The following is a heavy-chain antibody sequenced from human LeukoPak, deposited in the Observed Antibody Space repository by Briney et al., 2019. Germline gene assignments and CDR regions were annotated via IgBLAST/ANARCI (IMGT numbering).Heavy chain of an antibody. CDR2: IYYSGST. CDR3: ARADEDAFDI. V-gene: IGHV4-59*01. CDR1: GGSFSGYY. Sequence: PSETLSLTCAVYGGSFSGYYWSWIRQPPGKGLEWIGYIYYSGSTNYNPSLKSRVTISVDTSKNQFSLKLSSVTAADTAVYYCARADEDAFDIWGQGTMVTVSS. J-gene: IGHJ3*02.